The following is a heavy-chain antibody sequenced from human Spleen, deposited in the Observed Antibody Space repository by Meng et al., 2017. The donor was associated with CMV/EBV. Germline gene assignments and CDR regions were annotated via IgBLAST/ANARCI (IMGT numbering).Heavy chain of an antibody. V-gene: IGHV3-48*04. Sequence: GGSLRLSCAASGFRLSTYSMDWVRQAPGKGLEWLSYISDSGSARYYAASVEGRFTISRDDAKNSLFLQMNSLRADDTAVYFCARDHAMFLSFLGGQGTLVTVSS. CDR1: GFRLSTYS. CDR3: ARDHAMFLSFL. CDR2: ISDSGSAR. J-gene: IGHJ4*02. D-gene: IGHD3-3*01.